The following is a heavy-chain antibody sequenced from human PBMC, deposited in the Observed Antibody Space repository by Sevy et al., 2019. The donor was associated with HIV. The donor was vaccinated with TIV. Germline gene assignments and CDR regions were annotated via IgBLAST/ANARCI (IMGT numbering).Heavy chain of an antibody. CDR2: IYYSGST. Sequence: SETLSLTCTVSDGSISSYYWSWIRQPPGKGLEWIGYIYYSGSTNYNPSLKSRVTISVDTSKNQFSLKLSSVTAADTAVYYCARHGYYYDSSGLIISDAFDIWGQGTMVTVSS. CDR1: DGSISSYY. CDR3: ARHGYYYDSSGLIISDAFDI. V-gene: IGHV4-59*08. D-gene: IGHD3-22*01. J-gene: IGHJ3*02.